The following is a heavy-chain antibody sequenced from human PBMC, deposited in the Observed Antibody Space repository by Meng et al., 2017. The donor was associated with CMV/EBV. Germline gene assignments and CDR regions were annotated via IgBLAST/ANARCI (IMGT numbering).Heavy chain of an antibody. CDR1: GGSISSYY. V-gene: IGHV4-4*07. Sequence: LKEQVPGRVKPSETLSLTCTVSGGSISSYYWSWIRQPAGKGLEWIGRIYTSGSTNYNPSLKSRVTMSVDTSKNQFSLKLSSVTAADTAVYYCARGGLYYYDSSGHLDYWGQGTLVTVSS. CDR3: ARGGLYYYDSSGHLDY. D-gene: IGHD3-22*01. CDR2: IYTSGST. J-gene: IGHJ4*02.